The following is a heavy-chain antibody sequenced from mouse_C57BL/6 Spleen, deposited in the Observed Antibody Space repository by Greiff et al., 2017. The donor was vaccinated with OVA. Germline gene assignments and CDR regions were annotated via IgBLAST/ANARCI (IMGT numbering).Heavy chain of an antibody. CDR3: AREVDWDPGV. V-gene: IGHV3-6*01. CDR2: ISYDGSN. D-gene: IGHD1-1*01. J-gene: IGHJ1*03. Sequence: EVQLVESGPGLVKPSQSLSLTCSVTGYSITSGYYWNWIRQFPGNKLEWMGYISYDGSNNYNPSLKNRISITRDTSKNQFFLKLNSVTTEDTATYYCAREVDWDPGVWGTGTTVTVSS. CDR1: GYSITSGYY.